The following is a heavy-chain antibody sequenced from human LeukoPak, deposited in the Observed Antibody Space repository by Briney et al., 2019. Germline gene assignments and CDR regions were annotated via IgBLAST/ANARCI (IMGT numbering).Heavy chain of an antibody. J-gene: IGHJ5*02. CDR3: AREGGSPGGGRNWFDP. D-gene: IGHD3-16*01. CDR1: GGSISSYY. CDR2: IYYSGST. V-gene: IGHV4-59*12. Sequence: SETLSLTCTVSGGSISSYYWSWIRQPPGKGLEWIGYIYYSGSTNYNPSLKSRVTISVDTSKNQFSLKLSSVTAADTAVYYCAREGGSPGGGRNWFDPWGQGTLVTVSS.